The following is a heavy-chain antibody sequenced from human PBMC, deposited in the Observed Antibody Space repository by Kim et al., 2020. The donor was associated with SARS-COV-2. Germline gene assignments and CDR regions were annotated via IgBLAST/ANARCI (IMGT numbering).Heavy chain of an antibody. CDR2: IKQDGSEK. Sequence: GGSLRLSCAASGFTFSSYWMSWVRQAPGKGLEWVANIKQDGSEKYYVDSVKGRFTISRDNAKNSLYLQMNSLRAEDTAVYYCARDLIITIFGVVYGYYFDYWGQGTLVTVSS. J-gene: IGHJ4*02. V-gene: IGHV3-7*01. CDR3: ARDLIITIFGVVYGYYFDY. CDR1: GFTFSSYW. D-gene: IGHD3-3*01.